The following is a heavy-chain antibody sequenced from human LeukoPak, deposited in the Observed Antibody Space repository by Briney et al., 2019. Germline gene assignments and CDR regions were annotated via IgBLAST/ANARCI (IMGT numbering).Heavy chain of an antibody. CDR3: ATEDFFY. CDR1: RITFSSYA. D-gene: IGHD7-27*01. CDR2: ISTSSSYI. V-gene: IGHV3-21*04. J-gene: IGHJ4*02. Sequence: GGSLRLSCAASRITFSSYAINWVRQAPGKGLEWVSSISTSSSYIYYADSVKGRFTISRDNAKNSLYLQMNSLRAEDTALYYCATEDFFYWGQGTLVTVSS.